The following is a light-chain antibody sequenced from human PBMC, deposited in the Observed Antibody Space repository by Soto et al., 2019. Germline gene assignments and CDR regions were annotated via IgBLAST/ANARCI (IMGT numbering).Light chain of an antibody. Sequence: QSVLTQPPSVSGAPGQRVTISCTGSSSNIGAGYDVHWYQQLPGTAPKLLIYGNSNRPSGVPDRFSGSNSGTSASLAITGLQAEDEADYYCQSYDSSLSGYVVFGGGTKVTFL. J-gene: IGLJ2*01. CDR2: GNS. CDR3: QSYDSSLSGYVV. CDR1: SSNIGAGYD. V-gene: IGLV1-40*01.